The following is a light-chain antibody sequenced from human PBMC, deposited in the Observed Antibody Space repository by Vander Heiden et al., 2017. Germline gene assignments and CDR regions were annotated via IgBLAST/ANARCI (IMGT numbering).Light chain of an antibody. J-gene: IGLJ2*01. CDR2: RNN. V-gene: IGLV1-47*01. CDR3: AAWDDSLSGPV. CDR1: SSNIGSNY. Sequence: QSVLTQPPSASGTPGQRVTISCSGSSSNIGSNYVYWYHPLPGTAPKLLIYRNNQRPSGVPDRFSGSKSGTSASLAISGLRSEDEADYYCAAWDDSLSGPVFGGGTKLTVL.